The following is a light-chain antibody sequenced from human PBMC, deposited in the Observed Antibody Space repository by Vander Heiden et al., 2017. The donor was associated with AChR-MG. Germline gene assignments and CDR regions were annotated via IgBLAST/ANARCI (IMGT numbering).Light chain of an antibody. CDR1: QSVLYSANNKNY. CDR2: WAS. CDR3: LRYYRTGST. Sequence: DIVMTQSPDSVAVSLGERSTITCKSSQSVLYSANNKNYLVWHQQKPGQPPKTLIYWASNRESGVSDRFRGRGSGTDFTLTISSLQAEDVAVSYCLRYYRTGSTFGQGAKPEIK. V-gene: IGKV4-1*01. J-gene: IGKJ2*01.